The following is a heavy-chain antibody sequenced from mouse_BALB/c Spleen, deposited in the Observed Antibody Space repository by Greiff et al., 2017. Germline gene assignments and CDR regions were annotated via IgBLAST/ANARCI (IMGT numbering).Heavy chain of an antibody. D-gene: IGHD2-3*01. CDR1: GYTFTSYD. J-gene: IGHJ1*01. V-gene: IGHV1S56*01. Sequence: QVQLQQSGAELVKPGASVKLSCKASGYTFTSYDINWVRQRPEQGLEWIGWIFPGDGSTKYNEKFKGKATLTTDKSSSTAYMQLSRLTSEDSAVSFWARWVLYDGGYGWYFDDWGAGTTVTVSS. CDR2: IFPGDGST. CDR3: ARWVLYDGGYGWYFDD.